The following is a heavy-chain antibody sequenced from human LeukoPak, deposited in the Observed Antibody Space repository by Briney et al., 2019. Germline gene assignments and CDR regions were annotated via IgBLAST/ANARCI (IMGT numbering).Heavy chain of an antibody. J-gene: IGHJ4*02. D-gene: IGHD3-9*01. CDR2: IYYSGNT. CDR3: ARSGALTGYLY. Sequence: SETLSLTCTVSGGSISSYYWSWIRQPPGKGLEWIGYIYYSGNTNYNPSLKSRVTISVDTSKNQFSLKLRSVTAAGTAVYYCARSGALTGYLYWGQGTLATVSS. V-gene: IGHV4-59*01. CDR1: GGSISSYY.